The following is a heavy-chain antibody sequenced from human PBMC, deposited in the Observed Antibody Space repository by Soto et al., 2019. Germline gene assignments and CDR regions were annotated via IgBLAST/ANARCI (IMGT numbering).Heavy chain of an antibody. CDR2: ISAYNGNT. Sequence: ASVKVSCKASGYTFTSYGISWVRQAPGQGLDWMGWISAYNGNTNYAQKLQGRVTMTTDTSTSTAYMELRSLRSDDTAVYYCARGGISIVVVPAAMIWFDPWGQGTLVTVSS. J-gene: IGHJ5*02. V-gene: IGHV1-18*01. D-gene: IGHD2-2*01. CDR1: GYTFTSYG. CDR3: ARGGISIVVVPAAMIWFDP.